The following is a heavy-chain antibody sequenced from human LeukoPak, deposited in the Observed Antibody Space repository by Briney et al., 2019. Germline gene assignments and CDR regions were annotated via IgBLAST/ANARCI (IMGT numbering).Heavy chain of an antibody. Sequence: GASVKVSCKASGYTFTSYGISWVRQAPGQGLEWMGRINPNSGDTNCAQKFQGRVTMTRDTSISTAYMEVSRLRSDDTAVYYCAREVGATARAFDLWGQGTMVTVSS. CDR2: INPNSGDT. V-gene: IGHV1-2*06. CDR3: AREVGATARAFDL. CDR1: GYTFTSYG. D-gene: IGHD1-26*01. J-gene: IGHJ3*01.